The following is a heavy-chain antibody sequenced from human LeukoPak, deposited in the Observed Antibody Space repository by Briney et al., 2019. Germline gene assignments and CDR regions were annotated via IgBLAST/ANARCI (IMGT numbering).Heavy chain of an antibody. V-gene: IGHV3-30-3*01. J-gene: IGHJ4*02. CDR2: ISYDGSNK. CDR1: GFTFSNAW. CDR3: ARERNDYADY. D-gene: IGHD4-17*01. Sequence: GGSLRLSCAASGFTFSNAWMNWVHQAPGKGLEWVAVISYDGSNKYYADSVKGRFTISRDNSKNTLYLQMNSLRAEDTAVYYCARERNDYADYWGQGTLVTVSS.